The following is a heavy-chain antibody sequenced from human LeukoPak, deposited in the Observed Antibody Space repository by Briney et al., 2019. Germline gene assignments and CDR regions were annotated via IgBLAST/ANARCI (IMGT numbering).Heavy chain of an antibody. V-gene: IGHV3-30*02. CDR3: ARRVSSGYYTHEGYFDY. D-gene: IGHD3-22*01. J-gene: IGHJ4*02. CDR1: GFTFSSYG. CDR2: IRYDGSNK. Sequence: QSGGSLRLSCAASGFTFSSYGMHWVRQAPGKGLEWVAFIRYDGSNKYYADSVKGRFTISRDNAKNSLYLQMNSLRAEDTAVYYCARRVSSGYYTHEGYFDYWGQGTLVTVSS.